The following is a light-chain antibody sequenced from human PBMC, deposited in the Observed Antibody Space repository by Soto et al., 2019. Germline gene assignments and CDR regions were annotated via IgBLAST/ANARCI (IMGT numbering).Light chain of an antibody. J-gene: IGKJ1*01. Sequence: EIVMTQSPATLSVSPGERATLSCRASQSVSSNLAWYQQKPGQAPRLIIYGASTRAAGIPARFSGSRSGKEFTLTISSLQSEDFAVYYCQQYNNWPRTFGQGTKVEIK. CDR2: GAS. CDR1: QSVSSN. V-gene: IGKV3-15*01. CDR3: QQYNNWPRT.